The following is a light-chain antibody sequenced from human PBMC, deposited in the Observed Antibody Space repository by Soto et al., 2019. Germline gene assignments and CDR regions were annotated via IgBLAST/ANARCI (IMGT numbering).Light chain of an antibody. CDR1: QSLVHIDGIAN. CDR3: MQGTHWPIT. J-gene: IGKJ5*01. V-gene: IGKV2-30*02. Sequence: VVMPQSPLSLPVTLGQPASISCRSNQSLVHIDGIANFSWFQQRPGRSPRRLIYKVSNRDSGVPARFSGSGAGTDFALKISRVEAEDVGVYYCMQGTHWPITFGQGTRLEI. CDR2: KVS.